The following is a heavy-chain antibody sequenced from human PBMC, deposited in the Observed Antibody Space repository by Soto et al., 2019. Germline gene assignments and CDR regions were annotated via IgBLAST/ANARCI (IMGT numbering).Heavy chain of an antibody. J-gene: IGHJ3*02. CDR1: GGSISSSSYY. V-gene: IGHV4-39*01. CDR3: ARRGFGSFQTRHAFDI. CDR2: IYYSGST. Sequence: QLQLQESGPGLVKPSETLSLTCTVSGGSISSSSYYWGWIRQPPGKGLEWIGSIYYSGSTYYNPSIKRRVTISVDTSKKQFSLKLGSVPAADMAVYYCARRGFGSFQTRHAFDIWVQGTMVTVSS. D-gene: IGHD3-3*01.